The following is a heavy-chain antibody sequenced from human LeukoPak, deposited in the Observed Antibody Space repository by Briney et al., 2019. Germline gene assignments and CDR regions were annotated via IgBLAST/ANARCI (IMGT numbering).Heavy chain of an antibody. D-gene: IGHD5-12*01. CDR1: GFTFSDYQ. Sequence: GGSLRLSCAASGFTFSDYQMSWIRQPPGKGLEWVSYIRSSGSDTYYADSVKGRFTISRDNTKNALYLQMNSLRADDTAVYYCAWRGVNSGHTFDYWGQGTLVSVSS. CDR3: AWRGVNSGHTFDY. J-gene: IGHJ4*02. V-gene: IGHV3-11*01. CDR2: IRSSGSDT.